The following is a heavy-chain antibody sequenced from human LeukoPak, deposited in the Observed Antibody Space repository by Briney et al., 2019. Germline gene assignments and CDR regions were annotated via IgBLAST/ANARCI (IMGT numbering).Heavy chain of an antibody. CDR2: ISSSSSYI. D-gene: IGHD4/OR15-4a*01. V-gene: IGHV3-21*01. Sequence: GGSLRLSCAASGFTFSSYSMNWVRQAPGKGLEWVSSISSSSSYIHYADSVKGRFTISRDNAKNSLYLQMNSLRAEDTAVYYCATDRQRNGLYGARGGFDYWGQGTLVTVSS. CDR1: GFTFSSYS. CDR3: ATDRQRNGLYGARGGFDY. J-gene: IGHJ4*02.